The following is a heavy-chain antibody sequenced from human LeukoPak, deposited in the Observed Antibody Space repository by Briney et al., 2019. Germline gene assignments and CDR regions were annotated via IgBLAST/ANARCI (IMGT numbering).Heavy chain of an antibody. V-gene: IGHV3-23*01. D-gene: IGHD3-9*01. J-gene: IGHJ3*02. CDR3: TTDILTVDAFDI. Sequence: PGGSLRLSCAASGFTFSTYAMSWVRQAAGKGLEWVSLISGSGGGTYYADSVKGRFTISRDNSKNTLYLQMNSLKTEDTAVYYCTTDILTVDAFDIWGQGTMVTVSS. CDR1: GFTFSTYA. CDR2: ISGSGGGT.